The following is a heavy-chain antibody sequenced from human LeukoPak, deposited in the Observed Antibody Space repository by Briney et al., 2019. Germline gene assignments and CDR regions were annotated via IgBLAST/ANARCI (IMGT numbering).Heavy chain of an antibody. V-gene: IGHV3-9*01. CDR3: ARGLKGFGLDY. D-gene: IGHD3-16*01. J-gene: IGHJ4*02. Sequence: GRSLRLSCAASGFIFDDYAMHWVRQAPGKGLEWVSGISWNSGSIGYADSVKGRFTISRDNAKKSLYLQMNSLRAEDTAVYYCARGLKGFGLDYWGQGTLVTVSS. CDR1: GFIFDDYA. CDR2: ISWNSGSI.